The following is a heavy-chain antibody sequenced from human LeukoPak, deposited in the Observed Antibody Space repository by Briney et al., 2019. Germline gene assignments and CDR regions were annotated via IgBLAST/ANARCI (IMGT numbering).Heavy chain of an antibody. J-gene: IGHJ4*02. CDR3: ARDYGGRYSYGSYFDY. CDR2: ISSSSSYI. CDR1: GFTFSSYS. D-gene: IGHD5-18*01. Sequence: GGSLRLSCAASGFTFSSYSMNRVRQAPGKGLEWVSSISSSSSYIYYADSVKGRFTISRDNAKNSLYLQMNSLRAEDTAVYYCARDYGGRYSYGSYFDYWGQGTLVTVSS. V-gene: IGHV3-21*01.